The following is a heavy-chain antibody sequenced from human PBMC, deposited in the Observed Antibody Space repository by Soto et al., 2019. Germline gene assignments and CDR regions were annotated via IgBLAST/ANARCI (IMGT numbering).Heavy chain of an antibody. CDR1: GGSVSSGGYY. CDR2: IYYRGST. J-gene: IGHJ5*02. Sequence: SETLSLTCTASGGSVSSGGYYWSWIRQHPGKGLEWIGYIYYRGSTFYNPSLKSRVTISVDTSKNQFSLKLRSVTAADTAVYYCGRAKHRNTRAYNWFDPWGQGILVTVSS. D-gene: IGHD2-2*01. CDR3: GRAKHRNTRAYNWFDP. V-gene: IGHV4-31*03.